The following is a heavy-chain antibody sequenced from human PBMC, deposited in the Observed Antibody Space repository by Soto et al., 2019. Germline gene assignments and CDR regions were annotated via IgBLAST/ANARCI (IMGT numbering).Heavy chain of an antibody. CDR2: IYPGDSDT. CDR1: VYSFTSYW. CDR3: AAQQQLALFDY. J-gene: IGHJ4*02. V-gene: IGHV5-51*01. D-gene: IGHD6-13*01. Sequence: GESLKISCKGSVYSFTSYWIGWVRQMPGKGLEWMGIIYPGDSDTRYSPSFQDQVTISADKSISTAYLQWSSLKASDTAMYYCAAQQQLALFDYWGQGTLVTVSS.